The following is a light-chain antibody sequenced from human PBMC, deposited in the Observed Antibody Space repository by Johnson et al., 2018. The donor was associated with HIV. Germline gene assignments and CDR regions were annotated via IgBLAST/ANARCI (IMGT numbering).Light chain of an antibody. V-gene: IGLV1-51*01. J-gene: IGLJ1*01. Sequence: QSVLTQPPSVSAAPGQKVTISCSGSSSNIGNNYVSWYQQIPGTAPKLLIYDNNKRPSGIPDRFSGSKSGTSATLGITGLQTGDEADYYCGTWDSSLSGGGGLGTGTKVTV. CDR2: DNN. CDR3: GTWDSSLSGGGG. CDR1: SSNIGNNY.